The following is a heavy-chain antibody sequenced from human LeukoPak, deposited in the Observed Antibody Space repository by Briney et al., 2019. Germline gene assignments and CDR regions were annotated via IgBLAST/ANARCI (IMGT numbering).Heavy chain of an antibody. CDR2: IYPGDSDT. CDR3: ARALKDYSNVRFDY. D-gene: IGHD4-11*01. CDR1: GNRFTSYW. V-gene: IGHV5-51*01. Sequence: GAPLKISCKGSGNRFTSYWIGWVRQMPGKGLEWMGIIYPGDSDTRYSPSFQGQVTISADKSISTAYLQWSSLKASDTAMYYCARALKDYSNVRFDYWGQGTLVTVPS. J-gene: IGHJ4*02.